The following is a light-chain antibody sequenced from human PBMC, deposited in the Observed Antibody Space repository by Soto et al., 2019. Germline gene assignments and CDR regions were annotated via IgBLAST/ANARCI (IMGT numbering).Light chain of an antibody. CDR1: QSVISW. J-gene: IGKJ1*01. CDR2: DAS. Sequence: DVQMTQSPSTLAASVGDRVTLTCRASQSVISWLAWYQQKPGQAPKLLIYDASSLESGVPSRFSGSGFGTEFTLTSTSLQPDDVASYYWQQYKSVGTFGQGTKVEI. V-gene: IGKV1-5*01. CDR3: QQYKSVGT.